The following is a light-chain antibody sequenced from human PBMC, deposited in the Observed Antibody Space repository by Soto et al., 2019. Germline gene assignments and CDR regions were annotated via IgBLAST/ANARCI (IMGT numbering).Light chain of an antibody. CDR2: WAS. J-gene: IGKJ3*01. CDR1: QSVLYSSHNKNY. V-gene: IGKV4-1*01. Sequence: DIVMTQSPDSLAVSLGERATINCKSSQSVLYSSHNKNYLAWYQQKPGQPPKLLIYWASTRESGVPDRFSGSGSGTDFTLTISSLQAEDVAVYYCQQYYSTPLTFGPGTKVDI. CDR3: QQYYSTPLT.